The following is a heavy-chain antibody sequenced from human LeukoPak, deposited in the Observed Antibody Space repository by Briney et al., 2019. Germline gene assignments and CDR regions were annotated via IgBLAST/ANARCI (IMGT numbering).Heavy chain of an antibody. Sequence: GRSLRLSCAASGFTVSSNYMSWVRQAPGKGLEWVSVIYSGGSTYYADSVKGRFTISRDNSKNTLYLQMNSLRAEDTAVYYCARLSYYYDSSGSGDWGQGTLVTVSS. CDR1: GFTVSSNY. J-gene: IGHJ4*02. V-gene: IGHV3-53*01. CDR3: ARLSYYYDSSGSGD. D-gene: IGHD3-22*01. CDR2: IYSGGST.